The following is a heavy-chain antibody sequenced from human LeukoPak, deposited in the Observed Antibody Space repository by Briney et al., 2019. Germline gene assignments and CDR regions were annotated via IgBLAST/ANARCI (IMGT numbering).Heavy chain of an antibody. D-gene: IGHD1-26*01. CDR3: ARGSGTYDFDY. CDR1: GYTFTGYY. V-gene: IGHV1-2*02. J-gene: IGHJ4*02. CDR2: INPNSGGT. Sequence: ASVKVSCKASGYTFTGYYMHWVRQAPRQGLEWMGWINPNSGGTNYAQKFRGRITMTRDTSISTAYMELSRLRSDDTAVYYCARGSGTYDFDYWGQGILVTVSS.